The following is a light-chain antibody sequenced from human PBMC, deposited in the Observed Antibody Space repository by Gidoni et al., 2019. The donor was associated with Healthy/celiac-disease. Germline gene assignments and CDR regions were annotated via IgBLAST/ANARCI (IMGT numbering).Light chain of an antibody. CDR2: LGS. J-gene: IGKJ1*01. CDR1: QSLLHSNGYNY. CDR3: MQAIQTPWT. V-gene: IGKV2-28*01. Sequence: IVMTQSPLSLPVTPGEPASLSCRSSQSLLHSNGYNYLDWYLQKPGQSPQLLIYLGSNRAAGVPDRFSGSGSGTDFTLKISRVEAEDVGVYYCMQAIQTPWTFGQGTKVEIK.